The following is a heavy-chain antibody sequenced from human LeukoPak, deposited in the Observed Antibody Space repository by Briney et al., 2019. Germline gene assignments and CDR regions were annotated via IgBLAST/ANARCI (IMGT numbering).Heavy chain of an antibody. CDR2: IIPILGIA. CDR3: AGGRSPYYDFWSGYSY. CDR1: GGTFSSYT. V-gene: IGHV1-69*02. Sequence: SVKVSCKASGGTFSSYTISWVRQAPGQGLEWMGRIIPILGIANYAQKFQGRVTITADKSTSTAYMELSSLRSEDTALYYCAGGRSPYYDFWSGYSYWGQGTLVTVSS. J-gene: IGHJ4*02. D-gene: IGHD3-3*01.